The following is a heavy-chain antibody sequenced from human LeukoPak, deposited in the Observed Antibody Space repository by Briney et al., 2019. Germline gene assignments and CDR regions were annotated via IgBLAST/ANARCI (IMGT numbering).Heavy chain of an antibody. V-gene: IGHV1-2*02. CDR3: ARDDNYGTVNFDY. CDR2: INPNSGGT. CDR1: GYTFTGYY. D-gene: IGHD4-17*01. J-gene: IGHJ4*02. Sequence: ASVKVSCKASGYTFTGYYMHWVRQAPGQGLEWMGWINPNSGGTNYAQKFQGRVTMTRDTSISTAYMKLSRLRSDDTAVYYCARDDNYGTVNFDYWGQGTLVTVSS.